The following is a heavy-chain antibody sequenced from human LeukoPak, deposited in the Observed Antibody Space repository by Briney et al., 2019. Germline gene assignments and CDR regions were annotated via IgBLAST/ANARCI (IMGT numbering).Heavy chain of an antibody. Sequence: GASVKVSCKASGGTFSSYAISWVRQAPGQGPEWMGGIIPIFGTANYAQKFQGRVTITADESTSTAYMELSSLRSEDTAVYYCARSGVVATIADRWFDPWGQGTLVTVSS. J-gene: IGHJ5*02. CDR3: ARSGVVATIADRWFDP. CDR2: IIPIFGTA. D-gene: IGHD5-12*01. V-gene: IGHV1-69*01. CDR1: GGTFSSYA.